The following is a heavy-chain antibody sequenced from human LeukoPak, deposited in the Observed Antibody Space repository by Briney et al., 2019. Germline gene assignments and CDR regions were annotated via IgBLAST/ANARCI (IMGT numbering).Heavy chain of an antibody. D-gene: IGHD3-22*01. CDR3: ARRVRCGSGYYYGYYYYMDV. J-gene: IGHJ6*03. Sequence: ASVKVSCKASGYTFTSYGISWVRQAPGQGLERMGWISAYNGNTNYAQKLQGRVTMTTDTSTSTAYMELRSLRSDDTAVYYCARRVRCGSGYYYGYYYYMDVWGKGTTVTVSS. CDR1: GYTFTSYG. CDR2: ISAYNGNT. V-gene: IGHV1-18*01.